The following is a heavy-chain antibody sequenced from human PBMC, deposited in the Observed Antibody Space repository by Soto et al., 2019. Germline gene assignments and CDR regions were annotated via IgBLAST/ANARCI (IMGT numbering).Heavy chain of an antibody. CDR2: IYWDDDK. D-gene: IGHD3-22*01. CDR3: ARDSSGYYGFDY. Sequence: QITLKESGPTLVKPTQTLTLTCTFSGFSLSTSGVGVGWIRQPPGKALEWLALIYWDDDKRYSPSLKSRLTIVKXXSKTQVVLTTTNMDPVDTATYYCARDSSGYYGFDYWGQGTLVTVSS. J-gene: IGHJ4*02. V-gene: IGHV2-5*02. CDR1: GFSLSTSGVG.